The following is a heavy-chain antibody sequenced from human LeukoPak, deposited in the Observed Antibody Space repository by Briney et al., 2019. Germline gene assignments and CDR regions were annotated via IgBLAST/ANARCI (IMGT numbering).Heavy chain of an antibody. CDR3: ARGATAGRFSLRPSGAYYMDV. V-gene: IGHV1-2*02. Sequence: ASVKVSCKASGYILTDYYIHWVRQAPGQGLEWMGWINPNSGDTNYAQKFQGRVTMTRDTSTSTVYMELSSLRSEDTAVYYCARGATAGRFSLRPSGAYYMDVWGKGTTVTVSS. CDR1: GYILTDYY. CDR2: INPNSGDT. J-gene: IGHJ6*03. D-gene: IGHD6-13*01.